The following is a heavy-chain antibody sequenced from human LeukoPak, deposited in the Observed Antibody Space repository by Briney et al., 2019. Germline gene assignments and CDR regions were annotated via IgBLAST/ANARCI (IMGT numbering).Heavy chain of an antibody. CDR3: VRDVWGDRDGFFDR. V-gene: IGHV3-74*01. D-gene: IGHD5-24*01. CDR1: GFTFSSYW. CDR2: INSDGRSA. Sequence: PGASLRLSCAASGFTFSSYWMHWVRRVPGKGLVWVARINSDGRSASYAESVKGRFTISRDNVKNTLSLQMNSLRAEDTAVYFCVRDVWGDRDGFFDRWGQGTLVTVSS. J-gene: IGHJ4*02.